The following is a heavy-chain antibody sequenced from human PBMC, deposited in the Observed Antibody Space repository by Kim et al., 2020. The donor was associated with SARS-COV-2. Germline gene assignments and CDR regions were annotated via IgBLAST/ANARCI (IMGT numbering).Heavy chain of an antibody. D-gene: IGHD6-19*01. CDR1: GFTFGDYA. Sequence: GGSLRLSCTASGFTFGDYAMSWVRQAPGKGLEWVGFIRSKAYGGTTEYAASVKGRFTISRDDSKSIAYLQMNSLKTEDTAVYYCTRDGSESKWLVQDSLFDYWGQGTLVTVSS. CDR3: TRDGSESKWLVQDSLFDY. V-gene: IGHV3-49*04. CDR2: IRSKAYGGTT. J-gene: IGHJ4*02.